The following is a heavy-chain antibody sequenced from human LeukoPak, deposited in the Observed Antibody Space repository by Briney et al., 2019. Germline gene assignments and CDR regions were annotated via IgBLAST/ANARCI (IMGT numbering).Heavy chain of an antibody. V-gene: IGHV4-59*12. D-gene: IGHD3-22*01. CDR1: GGSISSYY. Sequence: SETLSLTCTVSGGSISSYYWSWIRQPPGKGLEWIRYIYYSGSTNYNPSLKSRVTISVDTSENQFSLKLSSVTAADTAVYYCARVGFYYDSSGYLLEYYFDYWGQGTLVTVSS. CDR3: ARVGFYYDSSGYLLEYYFDY. CDR2: IYYSGST. J-gene: IGHJ4*02.